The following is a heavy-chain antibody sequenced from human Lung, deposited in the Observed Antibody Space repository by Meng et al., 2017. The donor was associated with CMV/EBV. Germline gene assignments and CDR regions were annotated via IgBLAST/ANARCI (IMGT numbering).Heavy chain of an antibody. CDR1: GFTLRDYW. CDR3: VREKGVLNYFHGMDD. V-gene: IGHV3-74*01. J-gene: IGHJ6*01. D-gene: IGHD3-10*02. CDR2: ISNDGSAT. Sequence: GESLKISCAASGFTLRDYWIHWVRQVPGMGLVWVARISNDGSATSYAESVRGRFTITRDNAKRILYLEMHNLRDEDTALYYCVREKGVLNYFHGMDDWGQGNXVXVSS.